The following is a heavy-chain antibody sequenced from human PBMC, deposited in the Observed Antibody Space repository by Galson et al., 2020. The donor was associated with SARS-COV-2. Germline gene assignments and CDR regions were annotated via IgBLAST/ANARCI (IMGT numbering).Heavy chain of an antibody. V-gene: IGHV3-30*04. J-gene: IGHJ4*02. CDR2: ISYDGSNK. CDR3: ARPRSGAYYVSFDY. Sequence: GESLKISCAASGFTFSNYAMHWVRQAPGKGLEWVAVISYDGSNKYYADSVKGRFTISRDNSKNTLCLQMNSLRTEDTAVYYCARPRSGAYYVSFDYWGQGTLVTVSS. CDR1: GFTFSNYA. D-gene: IGHD1-26*01.